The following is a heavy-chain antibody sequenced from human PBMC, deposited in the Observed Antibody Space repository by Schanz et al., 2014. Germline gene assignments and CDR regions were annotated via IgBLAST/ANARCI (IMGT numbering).Heavy chain of an antibody. CDR1: GFTLSSYA. CDR3: ASPSGYSDYGTYFDF. D-gene: IGHD5-12*01. Sequence: QVQLVESGGGVVQPGRSLRLSCAAYGFTLSSYAMHWVRQAPGKGLEWVAVISYDGSNKYYADSVKGRFTISRDNSKNTVYLQMNSLRTEDTAVYYCASPSGYSDYGTYFDFWGQGTLVTVSS. V-gene: IGHV3-30*14. CDR2: ISYDGSNK. J-gene: IGHJ4*02.